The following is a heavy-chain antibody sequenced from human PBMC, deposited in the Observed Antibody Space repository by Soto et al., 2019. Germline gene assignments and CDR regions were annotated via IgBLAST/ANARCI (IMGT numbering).Heavy chain of an antibody. CDR2: ISGSGGST. Sequence: GGSLRLSCVASGFTFSSYAMSWVRQAPGKGLEWVSAISGSGGSTYYADSVKGRFTISRDNSKNTLYLQMNSLRAEDTAVYYCAKDLTIFGVVITGFDYWGQGTLVTVSS. V-gene: IGHV3-23*01. CDR1: GFTFSSYA. J-gene: IGHJ4*02. CDR3: AKDLTIFGVVITGFDY. D-gene: IGHD3-3*01.